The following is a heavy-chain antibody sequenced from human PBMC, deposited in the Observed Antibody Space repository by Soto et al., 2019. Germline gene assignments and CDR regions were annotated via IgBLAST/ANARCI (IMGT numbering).Heavy chain of an antibody. V-gene: IGHV4-34*01. CDR3: ARGYCSSTSCYTSYYYYMDV. Sequence: SETLSLTCAVDGGSFSGYYWSLIRPPPGKGLEWIGEINHSGSTNYNPSLKSRVTISVDTSKNQFSLKLSSVTAADTAVYYCARGYCSSTSCYTSYYYYMDVWGKGTTVTVSS. J-gene: IGHJ6*03. CDR1: GGSFSGYY. CDR2: INHSGST. D-gene: IGHD2-2*02.